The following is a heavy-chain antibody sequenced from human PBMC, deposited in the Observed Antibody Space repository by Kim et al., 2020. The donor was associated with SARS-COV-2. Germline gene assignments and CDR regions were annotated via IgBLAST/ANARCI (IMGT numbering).Heavy chain of an antibody. Sequence: GGSLRLSCAASGFTFSSYEMNWVRQAPGKGLEWVSYISSSGSTIYYADSVKGRFTISRDNAKNSLYLQMNSLRAEDTAVYYCARNKAVAGHYYYYGMDVWGQGTTVTVSS. CDR2: ISSSGSTI. J-gene: IGHJ6*02. CDR1: GFTFSSYE. V-gene: IGHV3-48*03. D-gene: IGHD6-19*01. CDR3: ARNKAVAGHYYYYGMDV.